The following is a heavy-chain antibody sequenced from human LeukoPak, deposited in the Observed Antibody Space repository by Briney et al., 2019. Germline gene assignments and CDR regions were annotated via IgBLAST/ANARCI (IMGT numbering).Heavy chain of an antibody. V-gene: IGHV1-69*05. D-gene: IGHD3-22*01. J-gene: IGHJ3*02. CDR1: GGTFSSYA. CDR3: ARCSGYDVDAFDI. CDR2: IIPIFGTA. Sequence: GASVKVSCKASGGTFSSYAISWVRQAPGQGLEWMGGIIPIFGTANYAQKFQGRVTITTDESTSTAYMELSSLRSEDTAVYYCARCSGYDVDAFDIWGQGTMVTVSS.